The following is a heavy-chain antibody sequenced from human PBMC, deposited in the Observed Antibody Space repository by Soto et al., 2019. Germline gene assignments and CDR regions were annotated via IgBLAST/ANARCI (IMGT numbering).Heavy chain of an antibody. CDR2: INHSGST. CDR3: ARAGSRGYSYGRNYYYYGMDV. J-gene: IGHJ6*02. D-gene: IGHD5-18*01. Sequence: SETLSLTCAVYGGSFSGYYWSWIRQPPGKGLEWIGEINHSGSTNYNPSLKSRVTISVDTSKNQFSLKLSSVTAADTAVYYCARAGSRGYSYGRNYYYYGMDVWGQGTTVTVSS. CDR1: GGSFSGYY. V-gene: IGHV4-34*01.